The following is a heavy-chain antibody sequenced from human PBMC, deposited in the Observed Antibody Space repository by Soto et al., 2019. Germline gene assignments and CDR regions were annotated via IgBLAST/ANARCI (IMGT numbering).Heavy chain of an antibody. CDR2: ISYDGSNK. Sequence: GGSLRLSCAASGFTFSSYAMHWVRQAPGKGLEWVAVISYDGSNKYYADSVKGRFTISRDNSKNTLYLQMSSLRAEDTAVYYCARDRGIFGVALRHYGMDVWGQGTTVTVSS. CDR3: ARDRGIFGVALRHYGMDV. D-gene: IGHD3-3*01. V-gene: IGHV3-30-3*01. CDR1: GFTFSSYA. J-gene: IGHJ6*02.